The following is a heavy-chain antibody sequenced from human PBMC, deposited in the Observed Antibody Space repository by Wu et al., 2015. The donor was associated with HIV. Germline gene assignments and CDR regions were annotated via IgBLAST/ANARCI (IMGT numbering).Heavy chain of an antibody. V-gene: IGHV1-8*02. CDR2: MNPYSGNP. J-gene: IGHJ6*02. Sequence: QVQLVQSGAEVKKPGSSVKVSCKASGGTFSSFAINWVRRAPGQGLEWMGWMNPYSGNPGYAQTFQGRVTMTRNVSTNTAYMELGSLRPDDTAEYYCARTRNYYFGMDVWGQGTTVTVSS. CDR3: ARTRNYYFGMDV. D-gene: IGHD3/OR15-3a*01. CDR1: GGTFSSFA.